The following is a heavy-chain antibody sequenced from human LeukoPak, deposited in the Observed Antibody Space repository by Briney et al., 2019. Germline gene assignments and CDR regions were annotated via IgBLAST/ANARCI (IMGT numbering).Heavy chain of an antibody. CDR3: ALRPPGGSGTLNWFDP. D-gene: IGHD3-10*01. J-gene: IGHJ5*02. CDR2: ISSSSSYI. V-gene: IGHV3-21*01. Sequence: GGSLRLSCAASGFTFSSYSMNWVRQAPGKGLEWVSSISSSSSYIYYADSVKGRFTISRDNAKNSLYLQMNSLRAEDTAVYYCALRPPGGSGTLNWFDPWGQGTLVTVSS. CDR1: GFTFSSYS.